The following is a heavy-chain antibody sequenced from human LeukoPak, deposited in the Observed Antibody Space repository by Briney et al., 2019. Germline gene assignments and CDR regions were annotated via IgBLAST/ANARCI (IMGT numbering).Heavy chain of an antibody. J-gene: IGHJ1*01. CDR1: GYTFTSYY. D-gene: IGHD3-10*01. CDR3: AREERITMVRGVGVLGPYEYFQH. V-gene: IGHV1-46*01. CDR2: INPSGGST. Sequence: ASVTVSCKASGYTFTSYYMHWVRQAPGQGLEWMGIINPSGGSTSYAQKFQGRVTMTRDTSTSTVYMELSSLRSEDTAVYYCAREERITMVRGVGVLGPYEYFQHWGQGTLVTVSS.